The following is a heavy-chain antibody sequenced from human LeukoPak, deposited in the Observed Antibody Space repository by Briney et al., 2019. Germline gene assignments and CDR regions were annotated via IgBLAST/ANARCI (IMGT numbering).Heavy chain of an antibody. CDR3: ARSAWTYDY. CDR2: IYYSGNT. V-gene: IGHV4-59*01. Sequence: SETLSLTCTVSGGSISGYYWSWIRQPPRKGLEWIGYIYYSGNTIYNPSLKSRVTISVDTSKNQFSLDLSSVTPADTALYYCARSAWTYDYWGQGILVTVSS. CDR1: GGSISGYY. J-gene: IGHJ4*02. D-gene: IGHD5-12*01.